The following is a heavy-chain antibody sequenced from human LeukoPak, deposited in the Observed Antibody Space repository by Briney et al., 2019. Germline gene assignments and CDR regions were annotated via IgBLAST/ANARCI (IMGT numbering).Heavy chain of an antibody. V-gene: IGHV1-18*01. CDR1: GYTFTSYG. CDR3: ARDSGDYYEGRPPYYFDY. CDR2: ISASNGNT. Sequence: ASVKFSCKASGYTFTSYGISWVRQAPGQGLEWMGWISASNGNTNYAQKLQGRVTMTTDTSTSTAYMELRSLRSDDTAVYYCARDSGDYYEGRPPYYFDYWGQGTLVTVSS. D-gene: IGHD3-22*01. J-gene: IGHJ4*02.